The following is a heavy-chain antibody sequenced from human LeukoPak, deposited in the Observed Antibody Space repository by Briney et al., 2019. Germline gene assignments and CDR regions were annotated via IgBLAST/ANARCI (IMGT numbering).Heavy chain of an antibody. CDR3: ARSGGSWYYYYYYGMDV. D-gene: IGHD2-15*01. V-gene: IGHV3-21*05. CDR1: GFTFSSYP. J-gene: IGHJ6*02. CDR2: ITGSSDFI. Sequence: PGGSLRLSCAASGFTFSSYPMNWVRQAPGKGLEWVSYITGSSDFIHYADSVKGRFTISRDNAKNSLYLQMNSLRAEDTGVYYCARSGGSWYYYYYYGMDVWGQGTTVTVSS.